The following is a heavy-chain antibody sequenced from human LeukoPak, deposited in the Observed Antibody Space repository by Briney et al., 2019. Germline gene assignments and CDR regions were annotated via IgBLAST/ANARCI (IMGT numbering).Heavy chain of an antibody. J-gene: IGHJ6*02. CDR2: IYPGDSET. CDR3: ARPACSRFNCYFNYGMDV. D-gene: IGHD1-20*01. V-gene: IGHV5-51*01. CDR1: GYNFRRYR. Sequence: GESLKISCKGSGYNFRRYRVAWVRQMSGKGLEWMGIIYPGDSETRYSPSLEGQVTISADRSIGTAYLHWRSLEASDTAMYFCARPACSRFNCYFNYGMDVWGQGTTVTVSS.